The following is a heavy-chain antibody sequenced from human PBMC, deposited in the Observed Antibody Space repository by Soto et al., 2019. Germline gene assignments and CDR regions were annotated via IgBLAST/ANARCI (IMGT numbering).Heavy chain of an antibody. Sequence: GGSLRLSCAASGFTFSSYWMSWVRQAPGKGLEWVANIKQDGSKKYYADSLKGQFNISRDKAKNSLYLQMNSLRAEDRVVYYCAREQQLVVVYWGQGTLVTVSS. CDR2: IKQDGSKK. CDR1: GFTFSSYW. CDR3: AREQQLVVVY. D-gene: IGHD6-13*01. V-gene: IGHV3-7*01. J-gene: IGHJ4*02.